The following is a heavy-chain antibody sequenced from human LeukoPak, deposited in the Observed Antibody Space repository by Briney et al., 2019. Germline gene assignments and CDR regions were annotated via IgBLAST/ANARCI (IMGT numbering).Heavy chain of an antibody. CDR1: GFTFDDYG. D-gene: IGHD3-22*01. J-gene: IGHJ4*02. Sequence: GGSLRLSCAASGFTFDDYGMSWVRQAPGKGLEWVSGISWNSGSIGYADSVKGRFTISRDNAKNSLYLQMNSLRAEDAALYYCAKDAQSYDSSGYFSWGQGTLVTVSS. CDR3: AKDAQSYDSSGYFS. V-gene: IGHV3-9*01. CDR2: ISWNSGSI.